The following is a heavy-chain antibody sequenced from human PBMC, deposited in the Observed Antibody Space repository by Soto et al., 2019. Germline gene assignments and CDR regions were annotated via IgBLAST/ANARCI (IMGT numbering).Heavy chain of an antibody. CDR3: ARDFIVDYEFDYYYYGIDV. CDR2: INPNSGGT. V-gene: IGHV1-2*04. Sequence: ASVKVSCKASGYTFTGYYMHWVRQAPGQGLEWMGWINPNSGGTNYAQKFQGWVTMTRDTSISTAYMELSRLRSDDTAVYYCARDFIVDYEFDYYYYGIDVRAQGTTDTGSS. D-gene: IGHD3-16*02. CDR1: GYTFTGYY. J-gene: IGHJ6*02.